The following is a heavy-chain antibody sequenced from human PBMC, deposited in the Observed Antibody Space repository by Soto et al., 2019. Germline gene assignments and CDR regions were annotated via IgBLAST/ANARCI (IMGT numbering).Heavy chain of an antibody. CDR1: GGSFSGYY. V-gene: IGHV4-34*01. CDR2: INHSGST. Sequence: SETLSLTCAVYGGSFSGYYWSWIRQPPGKGLEWIGEINHSGSTNYNPSLKSRVTISVDTSKNQFSLKLSSVTAADTAVYYCARADPHFWSGYYLDYWGQGTLVTVSS. D-gene: IGHD3-3*02. CDR3: ARADPHFWSGYYLDY. J-gene: IGHJ4*02.